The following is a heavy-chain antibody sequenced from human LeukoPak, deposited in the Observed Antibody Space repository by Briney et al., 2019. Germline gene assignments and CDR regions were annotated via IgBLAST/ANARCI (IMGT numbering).Heavy chain of an antibody. CDR2: ISYDGSNK. J-gene: IGHJ6*02. Sequence: PGRSLRLSCAASGFTFSSYAMYWVRQAPGKGLEWVAVISYDGSNKYYADSVKGRFTISRDNSKNTLYLQMNSLRAEDTAVYYCARDLDYSSTLLGYGMDVWGQGTTVTVSS. D-gene: IGHD6-13*01. V-gene: IGHV3-30-3*01. CDR3: ARDLDYSSTLLGYGMDV. CDR1: GFTFSSYA.